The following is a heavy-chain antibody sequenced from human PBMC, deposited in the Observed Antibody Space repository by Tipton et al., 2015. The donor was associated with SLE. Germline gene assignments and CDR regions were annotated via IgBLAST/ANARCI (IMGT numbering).Heavy chain of an antibody. CDR2: ISSSGTYI. J-gene: IGHJ4*02. D-gene: IGHD2-15*01. V-gene: IGHV3-21*04. Sequence: SLRLSCGASGFTFSTYSMNWVRQAPGKGLEWVSSISSSGTYIYYADSVKGRFTISRDNSKNTLYLQMSSLRAEDTAVYYCAKDRYCSGGTCFASYFDHWGQGNLVTVSS. CDR1: GFTFSTYS. CDR3: AKDRYCSGGTCFASYFDH.